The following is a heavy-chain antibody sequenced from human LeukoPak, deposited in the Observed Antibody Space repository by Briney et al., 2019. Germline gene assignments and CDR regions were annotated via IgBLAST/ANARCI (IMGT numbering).Heavy chain of an antibody. CDR3: AKDTGRDFDY. CDR2: IRYDGSNE. CDR1: GFTFSSYS. V-gene: IGHV3-30*02. J-gene: IGHJ4*02. Sequence: SGGSLRLSCAASGFTFSSYSMHWVRQAPGKGLEWVAFIRYDGSNEYYADSVKGRFTISRDNSKNTLDLQMNSLRAEDAAVYYCAKDTGRDFDYWGQGTLVTVSS. D-gene: IGHD2-8*02.